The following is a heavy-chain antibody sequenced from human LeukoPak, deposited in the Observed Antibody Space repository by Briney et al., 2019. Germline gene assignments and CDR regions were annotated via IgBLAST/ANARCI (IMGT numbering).Heavy chain of an antibody. V-gene: IGHV4-30-4*01. D-gene: IGHD3-22*01. CDR3: ARANYDSSGYYQYYFDY. CDR2: IYYSGST. J-gene: IGHJ4*02. Sequence: SETLSLTCTVSGGSISSGDYYWSWIRQPPGKGLEWTGYIYYSGSTYYNPSLKSRVTISVDTSKNQFSLKLSSVTAADTAVYYCARANYDSSGYYQYYFDYWGQGTLVTVSS. CDR1: GGSISSGDYY.